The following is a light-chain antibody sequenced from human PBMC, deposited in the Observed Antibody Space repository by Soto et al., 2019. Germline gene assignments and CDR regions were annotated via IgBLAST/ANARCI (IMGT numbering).Light chain of an antibody. CDR1: QSVSSN. J-gene: IGKJ1*01. V-gene: IGKV3-15*01. CDR3: QQYNNWPRT. Sequence: EIVMTQSPATLSVSPGERATLSCRASQSVSSNLAWYQQKPGQAPRLLIYGASTRATGIPARFSGSRSGTEFNLTISSLQSEDIAVYYCQQYNNWPRTFGQGTRVEIK. CDR2: GAS.